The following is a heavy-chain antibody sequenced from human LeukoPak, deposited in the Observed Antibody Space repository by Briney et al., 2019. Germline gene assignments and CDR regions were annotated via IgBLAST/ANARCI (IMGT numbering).Heavy chain of an antibody. CDR1: GFTFSHYG. D-gene: IGHD6-13*01. CDR3: AKEGPDYSVAAGLEY. Sequence: GGSLRLSCAASGFTFSHYGMYWVRQAPGKGLEWVAFIRYDGTNEYNAAVKGRFTVSRDNSKNTLYLQMNSLRGDDTAVYYCAKEGPDYSVAAGLEYWGKGTLVTVSS. V-gene: IGHV3-30*02. CDR2: IRYDGTNE. J-gene: IGHJ4*02.